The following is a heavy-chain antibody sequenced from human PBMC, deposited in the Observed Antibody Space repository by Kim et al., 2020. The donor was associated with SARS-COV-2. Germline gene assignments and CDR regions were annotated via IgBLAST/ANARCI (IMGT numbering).Heavy chain of an antibody. J-gene: IGHJ4*02. CDR2: YI. V-gene: IGHV3-21*01. Sequence: YIYYADSVKGRFTISRDNAKNSLYLQMNSLRAEDTAVYYCARGKATCFDYWGQGTLVTVSS. D-gene: IGHD1-26*01. CDR3: ARGKATCFDY.